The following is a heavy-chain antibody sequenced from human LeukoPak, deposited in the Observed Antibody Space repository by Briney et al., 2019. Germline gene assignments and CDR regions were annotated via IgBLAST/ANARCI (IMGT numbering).Heavy chain of an antibody. CDR2: ISGSGGST. CDR3: AKVPTYDSSGYYNFDY. J-gene: IGHJ4*02. CDR1: GFTFSSYA. V-gene: IGHV3-23*01. Sequence: SGGSLRLSCAASGFTFSSYAMSWVRQAPGKGLEWVSAISGSGGSTYYADSVKGRFTISRDNSKNTLYLQMNSLRAEDTAVYYCAKVPTYDSSGYYNFDYWGQGTLVTVSS. D-gene: IGHD3-22*01.